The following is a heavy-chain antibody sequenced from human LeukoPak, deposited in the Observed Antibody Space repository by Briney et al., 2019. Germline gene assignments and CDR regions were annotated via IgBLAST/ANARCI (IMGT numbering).Heavy chain of an antibody. J-gene: IGHJ3*02. D-gene: IGHD3-16*02. CDR1: GFTFSSYA. V-gene: IGHV3-23*01. CDR2: ISGSGGST. CDR3: AKAPAYMITFGGVIVPLVFDI. Sequence: PGGSLRLSCAASGFTFSSYAMGWVRQAPGKGLEWVSAISGSGGSTYYADSVKGRFTISRDNSKNTLYLQMNSLRAEDTAVYYCAKAPAYMITFGGVIVPLVFDIWGQGTMVTVSS.